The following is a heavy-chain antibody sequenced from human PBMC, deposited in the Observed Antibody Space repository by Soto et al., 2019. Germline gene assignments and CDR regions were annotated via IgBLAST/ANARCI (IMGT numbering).Heavy chain of an antibody. J-gene: IGHJ4*02. CDR3: GRVVIKMAIQSIDS. CDR2: VYTPDYT. Sequence: SETLSLTCSVSGASIRNYYWHWVRQLPGKGLEWIGYVYTPDYTRYNSSLKSRLTISLDTSKKQVSLEMTSVTAADTAVYYCGRVVIKMAIQSIDSWGPGTLVTVSS. V-gene: IGHV4-4*08. CDR1: GASIRNYY.